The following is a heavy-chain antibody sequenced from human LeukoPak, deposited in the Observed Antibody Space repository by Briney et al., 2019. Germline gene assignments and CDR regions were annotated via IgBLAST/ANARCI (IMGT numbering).Heavy chain of an antibody. J-gene: IGHJ4*02. CDR1: GFTFSDYY. CDR3: VRESIVGRPGDY. Sequence: GGSLRLSCAASGFTFSDYYMSWVRQAPGKGPEWVSFLSSSGKIIHYADSVKGRFTISRDNAKNSLYLQMESLRVEDTAIYYCVRESIVGRPGDYWGQGTLVTVSS. V-gene: IGHV3-11*04. D-gene: IGHD6-6*01. CDR2: LSSSGKII.